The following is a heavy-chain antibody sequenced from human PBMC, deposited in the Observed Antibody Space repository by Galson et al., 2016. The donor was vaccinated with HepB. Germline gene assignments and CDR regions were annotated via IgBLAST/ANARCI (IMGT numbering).Heavy chain of an antibody. V-gene: IGHV3-33*05. J-gene: IGHJ4*02. CDR2: ISYDGSNK. CDR1: GFTFNTYG. CDR3: ARDIGDLWSWYSPHFDY. Sequence: SLRLSCAASGFTFNTYGMHWVRQAPGKGLEWVAVISYDGSNKYYADSVKGRFTISRDNFKKTLYLQMNSLRAEDTAVYYCARDIGDLWSWYSPHFDYWGQGTLVTVSS. D-gene: IGHD3-3*01.